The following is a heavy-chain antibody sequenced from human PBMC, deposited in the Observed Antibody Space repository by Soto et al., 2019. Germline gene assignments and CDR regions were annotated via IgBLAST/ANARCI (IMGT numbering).Heavy chain of an antibody. CDR1: GFSVSSDY. Sequence: GGSLRLSCAASGFSVSSDYMSWVRQAPGKGLEWVSVIYSGGRTHYADSVKGRFIISRDNSKNTLYLQMNSLRVGDTALYHCVRRLERSIDYRGPGPLVTVSS. D-gene: IGHD4-17*01. J-gene: IGHJ4*02. V-gene: IGHV3-66*01. CDR2: IYSGGRT. CDR3: VRRLERSIDY.